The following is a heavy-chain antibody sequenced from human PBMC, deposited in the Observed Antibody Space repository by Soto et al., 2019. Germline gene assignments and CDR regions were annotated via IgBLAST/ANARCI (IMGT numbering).Heavy chain of an antibody. Sequence: QEQLVESGGGVVQPGRSLRLSCAASGFNFRTYGMTWVRQAPGKGLEWVATIWYHGQNKYYGDSVKGRFTISRDNSQNTVFLQMDSLRVDDTAMYYCARDNPPYYRANFRWFDPWGQGTLVTVAS. J-gene: IGHJ5*02. D-gene: IGHD3-10*01. CDR2: IWYHGQNK. V-gene: IGHV3-33*01. CDR1: GFNFRTYG. CDR3: ARDNPPYYRANFRWFDP.